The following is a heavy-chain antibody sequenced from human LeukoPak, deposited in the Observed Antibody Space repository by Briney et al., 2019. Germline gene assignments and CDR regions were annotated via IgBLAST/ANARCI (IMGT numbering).Heavy chain of an antibody. D-gene: IGHD4-11*01. CDR3: ARGGGHYSNYFDY. J-gene: IGHJ4*02. Sequence: SETLSLTCAVSGGSISNYYWSWIRQPAGKGLEWIGLIYTSGSTTYNPSLKSRVTMSVDTSKNQFSLRLGSVTAADTAVYFCARGGGHYSNYFDYWGQGNLVTVSS. V-gene: IGHV4-4*07. CDR2: IYTSGST. CDR1: GGSISNYY.